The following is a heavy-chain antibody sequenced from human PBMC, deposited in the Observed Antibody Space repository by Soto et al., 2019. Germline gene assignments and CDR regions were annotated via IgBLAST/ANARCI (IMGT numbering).Heavy chain of an antibody. CDR3: ARGATDTAMVFDY. Sequence: QVQLVQSGAAVKKPGSSVKVSCKASGGTFSSYTISWVRQAPGQGLEWMGRIIPILGIANYAQKFQGRVTIIADKSTSTAYMELSSLRSEDTAVYYCARGATDTAMVFDYWGQGTLVTVSS. V-gene: IGHV1-69*02. CDR2: IIPILGIA. D-gene: IGHD5-18*01. CDR1: GGTFSSYT. J-gene: IGHJ4*02.